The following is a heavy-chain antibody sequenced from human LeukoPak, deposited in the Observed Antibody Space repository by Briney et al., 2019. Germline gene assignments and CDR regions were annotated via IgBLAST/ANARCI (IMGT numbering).Heavy chain of an antibody. CDR1: GGSITNYY. D-gene: IGHD1-26*01. CDR2: IYNTGRT. V-gene: IGHV4-59*08. CDR3: ARQGELAIDY. J-gene: IGHJ4*02. Sequence: SETLSLTCSVSGGSITNYYWSWIRQSPGRGLEWFGFIYNTGRTNYNPSLQSRVTVSIDTSKNQFSLKLSSVTAADTAVYYCARQGELAIDYWGQGTLVTVSS.